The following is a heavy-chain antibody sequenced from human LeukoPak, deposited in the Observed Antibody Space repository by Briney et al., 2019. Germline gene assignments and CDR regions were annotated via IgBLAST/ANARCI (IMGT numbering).Heavy chain of an antibody. CDR1: GFTFSDYY. CDR3: ARDPDCSSTSCYQSSWFDP. D-gene: IGHD2-2*01. CDR2: ISSSGSTI. Sequence: GGSLRLSCAASGFTFSDYYMSWIRQAPGKGLEWVSHISSSGSTIYYADSVKGRFTISRDNAKNSLYLQMNSLRAEDTAVYYCARDPDCSSTSCYQSSWFDPWGQGTLVTVSS. J-gene: IGHJ5*02. V-gene: IGHV3-11*01.